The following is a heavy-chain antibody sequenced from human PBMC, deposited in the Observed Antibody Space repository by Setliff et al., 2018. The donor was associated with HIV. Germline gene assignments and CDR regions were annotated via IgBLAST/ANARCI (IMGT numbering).Heavy chain of an antibody. CDR3: ARDQRLFYFDS. CDR1: GYNVTVSA. J-gene: IGHJ4*02. V-gene: IGHV7-4-1*02. CDR2: INTKTGNP. Sequence: RASVKVSCKASGYNVTVSAINWVRQAPGQALEWLGWINTKTGNPTYAQGLTGRFVFSLDTSISTAYLQISSLKAEDTAVYYCARDQRLFYFDSWGQGTLVTVSS.